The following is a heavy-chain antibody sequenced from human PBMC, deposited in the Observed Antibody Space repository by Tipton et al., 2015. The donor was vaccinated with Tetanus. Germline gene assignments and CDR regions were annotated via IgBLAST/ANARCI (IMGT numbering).Heavy chain of an antibody. CDR2: IYYGGGT. CDR3: ARRSHIGAPV. J-gene: IGHJ3*01. Sequence: TLSLTCTVSGVSISNGGYYWSWIRQHPGKGLEWVGSIYYGGGTYFNPSLRSRGTISIDTSRNQFSLQLSSVTAADTALYFCARRSHIGAPVWGQGTLVTVAS. D-gene: IGHD2-21*01. V-gene: IGHV4-39*01. CDR1: GVSISNGGYY.